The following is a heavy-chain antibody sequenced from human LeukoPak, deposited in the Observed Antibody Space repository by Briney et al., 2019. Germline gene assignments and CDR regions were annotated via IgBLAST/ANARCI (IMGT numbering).Heavy chain of an antibody. CDR3: ARGLRSVVITTLAEYFQH. D-gene: IGHD3-22*01. J-gene: IGHJ1*01. CDR2: IYYSGST. CDR1: GGSIGSSSYY. Sequence: SETLSLTCTVSGGSIGSSSYYWGWIRQPPGKGLEWIGSIYYSGSTYYNPSLKRRVNISVDTSKNQFSLQLSSVTAADTAVYYCARGLRSVVITTLAEYFQHWGQGTLVTVSS. V-gene: IGHV4-39*07.